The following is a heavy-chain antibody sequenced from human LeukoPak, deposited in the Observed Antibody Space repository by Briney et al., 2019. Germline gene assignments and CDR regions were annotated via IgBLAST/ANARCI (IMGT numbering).Heavy chain of an antibody. CDR1: GFTFSSYA. D-gene: IGHD3-3*01. CDR2: ISGSGGST. Sequence: GGSLRLSCAASGFTFSSYAMSWVRQAPGKGLAWVSAISGSGGSTYYADSLKGRFTISRDNGKNSLYLQMNSLRGEDTAVYYCARLNWNYADYWGQGTLVTVSS. J-gene: IGHJ4*02. V-gene: IGHV3-23*01. CDR3: ARLNWNYADY.